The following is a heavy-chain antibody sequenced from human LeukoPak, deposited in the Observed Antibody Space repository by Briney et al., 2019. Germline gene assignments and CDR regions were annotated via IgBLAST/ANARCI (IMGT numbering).Heavy chain of an antibody. J-gene: IGHJ4*02. V-gene: IGHV3-64*01. Sequence: GGSLRLSCAASGFTFSSYAMHWVRQAPGKGLEYVSAISSNGGSTYYANSVKGRFTISRDNSKNTLYLQMGSLRAEDTAVYYCARDGYGVIFDYWGQGTLVTVSS. CDR1: GFTFSSYA. CDR3: ARDGYGVIFDY. CDR2: ISSNGGST. D-gene: IGHD4-17*01.